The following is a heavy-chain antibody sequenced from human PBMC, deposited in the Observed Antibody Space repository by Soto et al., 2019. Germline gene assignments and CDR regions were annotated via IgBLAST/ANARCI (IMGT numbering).Heavy chain of an antibody. D-gene: IGHD6-19*01. CDR1: GGTFSSYA. V-gene: IGHV1-69*06. CDR2: IIPIFGTA. J-gene: IGHJ6*02. Sequence: SVKVSCKASGGTFSSYALRWVRQAPGQGLEWMGGIIPIFGTANYAQKFQGRVTITADKSTSTAYMELSSLRSEDTAVYYCARGEYIAVAADYDYYGMDVWGQGTTVTVSS. CDR3: ARGEYIAVAADYDYYGMDV.